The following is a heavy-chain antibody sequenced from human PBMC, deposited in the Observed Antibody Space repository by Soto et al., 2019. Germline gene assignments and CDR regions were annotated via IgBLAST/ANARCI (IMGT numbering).Heavy chain of an antibody. V-gene: IGHV1-69*01. J-gene: IGHJ4*02. CDR1: GGTFSSYA. CDR3: ARDRSIAARVGSFDY. D-gene: IGHD6-6*01. CDR2: IIPIFGTA. Sequence: QVQLVQSGAEVKKPGSSVKVSCKASGGTFSSYAISWVRQAPGQGLEWMGGIIPIFGTANYAQKFQGRVTISTDESTSTAYMELSSLRSEDTAVYYCARDRSIAARVGSFDYWGQGTLVTVSS.